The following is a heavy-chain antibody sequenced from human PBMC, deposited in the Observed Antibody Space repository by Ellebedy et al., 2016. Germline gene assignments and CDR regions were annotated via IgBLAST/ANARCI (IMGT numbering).Heavy chain of an antibody. CDR1: GFTFSSYW. CDR2: IKQDGSEK. J-gene: IGHJ6*02. CDR3: ARDRGNQLLLYYYYGMDV. V-gene: IGHV3-7*03. Sequence: GESLKISXAASGFTFSSYWMSWVRQAPGKGLEWVANIKQDGSEKYYVDSVKGRFTISRDNAKNSLYLQMNSLRAEDTAVYYCARDRGNQLLLYYYYGMDVWGQGTTVTVSS. D-gene: IGHD2-2*01.